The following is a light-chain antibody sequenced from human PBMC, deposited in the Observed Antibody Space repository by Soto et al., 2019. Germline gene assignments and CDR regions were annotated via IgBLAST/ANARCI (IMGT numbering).Light chain of an antibody. V-gene: IGLV2-14*01. J-gene: IGLJ3*02. CDR1: SSDVGGYNY. CDR2: EVS. Sequence: QSVLTQPASVSGSPGQSITISCTATSSDVGGYNYVSWYQQHPGKAPKLMIYEVSNRPSGVSNRFSGSKSGNTASLTISGLQAEDEADYYCSSFTIRSTLVFGGGTQLTVL. CDR3: SSFTIRSTLV.